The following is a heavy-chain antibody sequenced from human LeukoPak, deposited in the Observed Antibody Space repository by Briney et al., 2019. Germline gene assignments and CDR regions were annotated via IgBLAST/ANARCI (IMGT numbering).Heavy chain of an antibody. CDR3: AKDPGIANYDILTGYFYYYYYYYMDV. CDR2: ISGSGGST. V-gene: IGHV3-23*01. CDR1: GFTFSSYG. D-gene: IGHD3-9*01. Sequence: GGILRLSCAASGFTFSSYGMSWVRQAPGKGLEWVSAISGSGGSTYYADSVKGRSTISRDNSKNTLYLQMNGLRAEDTAVYYCAKDPGIANYDILTGYFYYYYYYYMDVWGKGTTVTISS. J-gene: IGHJ6*03.